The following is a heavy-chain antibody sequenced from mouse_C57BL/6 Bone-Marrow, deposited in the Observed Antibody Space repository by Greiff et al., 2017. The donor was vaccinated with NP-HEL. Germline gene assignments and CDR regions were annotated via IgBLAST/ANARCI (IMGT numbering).Heavy chain of an antibody. Sequence: EVQLVESGGGLVQPGGSLKLSCAASGFTFSDYYMYWVRQTPEKRLEWVAYISNGGGSTYYPDTVKGRFTISRDNAKNTLYLQMSRLKSEDTAMYYCARPGMGLRRYYYAMDYWGQGTSVTVSS. CDR3: ARPGMGLRRYYYAMDY. V-gene: IGHV5-12*01. D-gene: IGHD2-4*01. CDR2: ISNGGGST. J-gene: IGHJ4*01. CDR1: GFTFSDYY.